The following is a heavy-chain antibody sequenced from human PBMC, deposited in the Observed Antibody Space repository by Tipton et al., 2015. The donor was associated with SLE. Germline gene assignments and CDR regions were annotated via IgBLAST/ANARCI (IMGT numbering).Heavy chain of an antibody. Sequence: QVQLVQSGAEVKKPGSSVKVSCKASGGTFSSYAISWVRQAPGQGLEWMGRIIPIFGTANYAQKFQGRVTITADESTSTAYMELSSLRSEDTAVYYCARLGHIVVVPAATDFDYWRQGTLVTVSS. CDR3: ARLGHIVVVPAATDFDY. V-gene: IGHV1-69*18. CDR2: IIPIFGTA. J-gene: IGHJ4*02. D-gene: IGHD2-2*01. CDR1: GGTFSSYA.